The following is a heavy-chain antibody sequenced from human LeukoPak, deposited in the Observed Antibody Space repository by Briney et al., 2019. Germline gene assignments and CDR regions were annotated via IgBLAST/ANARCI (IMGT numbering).Heavy chain of an antibody. D-gene: IGHD4-17*01. J-gene: IGHJ4*02. CDR1: GFTFNGHY. CDR3: ARGHYGLDS. V-gene: IGHV3-11*01. CDR2: IDPSGRAT. Sequence: GGSLRLSCAASGFTFNGHYMTWIRQAPGKGLEWVSYIDPSGRATSYADSVKGRFSMSRDNTMNSLYLQMNSLRADDTAVYYCARGHYGLDSWGQGTLVTVSS.